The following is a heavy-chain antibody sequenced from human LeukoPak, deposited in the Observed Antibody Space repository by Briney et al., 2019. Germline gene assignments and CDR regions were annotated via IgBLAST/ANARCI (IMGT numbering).Heavy chain of an antibody. V-gene: IGHV4-39*07. CDR3: AREDYGDYRGLVDY. Sequence: SETLSLTCTVSGGSISSSSYYWGWIRQPPGKGLEWIGSIYYSGSTYYNPSLKSRVTISADTSKNQFSLKLSSVTAADTAVYYCAREDYGDYRGLVDYWGQGTLVTVSS. CDR2: IYYSGST. D-gene: IGHD4-17*01. CDR1: GGSISSSSYY. J-gene: IGHJ4*02.